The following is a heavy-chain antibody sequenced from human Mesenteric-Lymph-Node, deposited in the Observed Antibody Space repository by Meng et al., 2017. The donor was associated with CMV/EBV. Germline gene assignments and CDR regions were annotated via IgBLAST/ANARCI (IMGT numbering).Heavy chain of an antibody. CDR3: AGQRGDSPFAY. J-gene: IGHJ4*02. CDR1: GFTFDDFG. D-gene: IGHD5-18*01. Sequence: GGSLRLSCAASGFTFDDFGMSWVRQAPGKGLEWVSRINPNGGSTGYVDSVKGRFTISRDNAKDSLYLQMNTLRAEDTAMYYCAGQRGDSPFAYWGQGTLVTVSS. V-gene: IGHV3-20*04. CDR2: INPNGGST.